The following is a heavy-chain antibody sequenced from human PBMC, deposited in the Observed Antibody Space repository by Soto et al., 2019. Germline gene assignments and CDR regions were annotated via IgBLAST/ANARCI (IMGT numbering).Heavy chain of an antibody. CDR3: ARQGGSYFYYYYGMDV. CDR1: GYTFTGYY. D-gene: IGHD1-26*01. J-gene: IGHJ6*02. Sequence: WASVKVSCKASGYTFTGYYMHWVRQAPGQGLEWMGWINPNSGGTNYAQKFQGWVTMTRDTSISTAYMELSRLRSDDTAVYYCARQGGSYFYYYYGMDVWGQGTTVTVSS. CDR2: INPNSGGT. V-gene: IGHV1-2*04.